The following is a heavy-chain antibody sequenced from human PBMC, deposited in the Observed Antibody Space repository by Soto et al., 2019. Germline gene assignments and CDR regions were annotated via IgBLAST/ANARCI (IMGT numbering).Heavy chain of an antibody. CDR2: ISWNSGST. D-gene: IGHD1-26*01. Sequence: PGGSLRLSCAVSGFTFDDYAMHWGRQAPGKGLEWVSGISWNSGSTGYADSVKGRFTISRDNAKNSLYLQMNSLRAEDTALYYCAQVWGAQTRHQRYFDYWGQGTLVPVSP. CDR3: AQVWGAQTRHQRYFDY. V-gene: IGHV3-9*01. CDR1: GFTFDDYA. J-gene: IGHJ4*02.